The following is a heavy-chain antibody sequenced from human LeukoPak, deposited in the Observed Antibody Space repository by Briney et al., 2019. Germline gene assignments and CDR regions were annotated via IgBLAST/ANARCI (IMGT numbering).Heavy chain of an antibody. V-gene: IGHV1-69*05. CDR3: ARPKAEYYYDSSCYFQFDY. J-gene: IGHJ4*02. CDR1: GGTFSSYA. D-gene: IGHD3-22*01. Sequence: SVKVSCKASGGTFSSYAISWVRQAPGQGLEWMGRIIPIFGTANYAQKFQGRVTITTDESTSTAYMELSSLRSEDTAVYYCARPKAEYYYDSSCYFQFDYWGQGTLVTVSS. CDR2: IIPIFGTA.